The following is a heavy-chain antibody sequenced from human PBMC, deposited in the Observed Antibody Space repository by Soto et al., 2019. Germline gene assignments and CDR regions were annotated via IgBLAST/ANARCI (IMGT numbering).Heavy chain of an antibody. Sequence: TLSLTCTVSGASISSGYYWTWIRQHPGKGLEWIGYIYYNGNTFYNPSLKSRLTISLDTSKTQFSLKLSSVTAADAAMYYCARALRSYYFDYWGQGTLVTVSS. CDR2: IYYNGNT. J-gene: IGHJ4*02. CDR3: ARALRSYYFDY. V-gene: IGHV4-31*03. CDR1: GASISSGYY. D-gene: IGHD3-16*02.